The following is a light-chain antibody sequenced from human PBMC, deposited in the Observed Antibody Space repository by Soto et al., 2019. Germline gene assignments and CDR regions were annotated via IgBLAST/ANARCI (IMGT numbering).Light chain of an antibody. V-gene: IGLV1-47*01. J-gene: IGLJ2*01. Sequence: QYVLTQPPSASGTPGQRVTISCSGSSSNIGSNYVYWYQQLPGSAPKLLVYRNNQRPSGVPDRFSGSKSGTSASLAISGLRSEDVADYYCAAWDDSLSGHVVFGGGTKHTVL. CDR3: AAWDDSLSGHVV. CDR1: SSNIGSNY. CDR2: RNN.